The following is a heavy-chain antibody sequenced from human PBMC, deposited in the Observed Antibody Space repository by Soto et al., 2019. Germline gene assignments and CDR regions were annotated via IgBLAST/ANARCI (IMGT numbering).Heavy chain of an antibody. Sequence: GASVKVSCKASGYTFTSYAMHWVRQAPGQRLEWMGWINAGNGNTKYSQKFQGRVTITRDTSASTAYMELSSLRSEDTAVYYCARAGRYFDRLLSNWFDPCGQAPLLTVSS. CDR2: INAGNGNT. CDR1: GYTFTSYA. CDR3: ARAGRYFDRLLSNWFDP. D-gene: IGHD3-9*01. J-gene: IGHJ5*02. V-gene: IGHV1-3*01.